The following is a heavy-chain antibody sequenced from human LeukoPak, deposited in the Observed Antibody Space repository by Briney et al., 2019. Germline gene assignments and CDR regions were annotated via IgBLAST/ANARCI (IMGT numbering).Heavy chain of an antibody. Sequence: ASVKVSCKASGYTFTGYYMHWVRQAPGQGLEWMGWINPNSGGTNYAQKFQGRVTMTRDTSISTAYMELSRLRSDDTAVYYCARYSSSWPGGDWYFDLWGRGTLVTVSS. V-gene: IGHV1-2*02. J-gene: IGHJ2*01. CDR1: GYTFTGYY. CDR3: ARYSSSWPGGDWYFDL. CDR2: INPNSGGT. D-gene: IGHD6-13*01.